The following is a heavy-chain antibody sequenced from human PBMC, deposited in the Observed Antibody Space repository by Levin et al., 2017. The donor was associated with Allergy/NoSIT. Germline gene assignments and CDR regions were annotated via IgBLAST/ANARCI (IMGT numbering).Heavy chain of an antibody. CDR1: CGSIRSSSYY. Sequence: SQTLSLPCTVSCGSIRSSSYYWGWIRQPPGKGLEWIGSIYYSGSTYYNPSLKSRVTISVDTSKNQFSLKLSSVTAADTAVYYCARRYGSGSYYFDYWGQGTLVTVSS. V-gene: IGHV4-39*01. CDR2: IYYSGST. J-gene: IGHJ4*02. D-gene: IGHD3-10*01. CDR3: ARRYGSGSYYFDY.